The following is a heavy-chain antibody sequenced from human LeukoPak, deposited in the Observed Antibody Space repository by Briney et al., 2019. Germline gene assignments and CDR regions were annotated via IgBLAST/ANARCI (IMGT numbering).Heavy chain of an antibody. J-gene: IGHJ6*03. CDR1: GYTFTGYY. D-gene: IGHD1-26*01. CDR3: ARDKRVGAYEWYYYMDV. Sequence: ASVKVSCKASGYTFTGYYMHWVRQAPGQGLEWMGWINPNSGGTNYAQKFQGWVTMTRDTSISTAYMELSRLRSDDTAVYYCARDKRVGAYEWYYYMDVWGKGTTVTVSS. CDR2: INPNSGGT. V-gene: IGHV1-2*04.